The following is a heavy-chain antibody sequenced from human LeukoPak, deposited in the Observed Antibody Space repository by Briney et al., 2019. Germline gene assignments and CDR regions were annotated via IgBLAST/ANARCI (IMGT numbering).Heavy chain of an antibody. CDR3: ARESLYYYMDV. CDR1: GGSISSSSYY. CDR2: IYYSGST. Sequence: PSETLSLTCTVSGGSISSSSYYWGWIRQPPGKGLEWIGSIYYSGSTYYNPSLKSRVTISVDTSKNQFSLKLSSVTAADTAVYYCARESLYYYMDVWGKGTTVTVSS. J-gene: IGHJ6*03. V-gene: IGHV4-39*07.